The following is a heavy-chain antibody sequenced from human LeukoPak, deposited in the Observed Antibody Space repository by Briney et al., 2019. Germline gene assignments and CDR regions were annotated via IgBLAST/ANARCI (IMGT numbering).Heavy chain of an antibody. CDR2: VYSGGSS. J-gene: IGHJ4*02. D-gene: IGHD2-15*01. CDR3: ARGTVAATPTFDY. Sequence: PGGSLRLSCAASGFTFNNYAMRWVRQAPGKGLEWVSIVYSGGSSYYADSVKGRFTISRDNSKNTLYLQMNSLRAEDTAVYYCARGTVAATPTFDYWGQGTLVTVSS. V-gene: IGHV3-23*03. CDR1: GFTFNNYA.